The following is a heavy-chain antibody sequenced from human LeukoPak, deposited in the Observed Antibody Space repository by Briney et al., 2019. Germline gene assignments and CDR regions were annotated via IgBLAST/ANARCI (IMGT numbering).Heavy chain of an antibody. CDR2: IYYSGST. Sequence: SQTLSLTCTVSGGSISSGDYYWSWIRQPPGKGLEWIGHIYYSGSTYYNPSLKSRVTISVDTSKNQFSLKLSSVTAADTAVYYCAYLSSSPYYYGMDVRGQGTTVTVSS. V-gene: IGHV4-30-4*01. CDR1: GGSISSGDYY. D-gene: IGHD6-6*01. CDR3: AYLSSSPYYYGMDV. J-gene: IGHJ6*02.